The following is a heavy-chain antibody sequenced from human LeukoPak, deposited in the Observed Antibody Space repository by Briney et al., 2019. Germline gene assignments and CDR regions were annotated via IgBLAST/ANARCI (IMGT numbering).Heavy chain of an antibody. D-gene: IGHD3-10*01. Sequence: GGSLRLSCSASGFTFKSYAMHWVRQAPGKGLEYVSSINTNGANTYYADSVKGRFTISRDNSRNTVYVQMNSLTPEDTAVYYCARGYYGSGSYRPDSKTPDYWGQGTLVTVSS. CDR2: INTNGANT. J-gene: IGHJ4*02. CDR1: GFTFKSYA. V-gene: IGHV3-64*04. CDR3: ARGYYGSGSYRPDSKTPDY.